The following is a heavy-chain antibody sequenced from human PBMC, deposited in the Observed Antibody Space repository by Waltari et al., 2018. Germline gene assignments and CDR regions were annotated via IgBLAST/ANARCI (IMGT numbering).Heavy chain of an antibody. CDR2: IYHRGDT. D-gene: IGHD3-9*01. J-gene: IGHJ4*02. CDR3: ARQTNFDPEYFFDY. V-gene: IGHV4-38-2*01. CDR1: DYSISSGSF. Sequence: QVQLQESGPGLVKPSETLSLTCAVSDYSISSGSFWRWLRQPPGKGLEWIGSIYHRGDTYYNPALKSRVSISVDTSKNQFSLKLNSVVAADTAVYYCARQTNFDPEYFFDYWGQGTLVTVSS.